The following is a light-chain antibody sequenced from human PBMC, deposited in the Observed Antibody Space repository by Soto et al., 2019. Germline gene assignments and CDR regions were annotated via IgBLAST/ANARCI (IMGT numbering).Light chain of an antibody. J-gene: IGKJ5*01. Sequence: DIVMTQSPLSLPAAAGERASITCRASQGLLHSNGYNYLDWYLQKPGQSPQLLIYLGSNRASGVPDRFSGSGSGTDFTLKISRVEAEDVGVYYCMQALQTPITFGQGTRLEIK. CDR3: MQALQTPIT. CDR2: LGS. V-gene: IGKV2-28*01. CDR1: QGLLHSNGYNY.